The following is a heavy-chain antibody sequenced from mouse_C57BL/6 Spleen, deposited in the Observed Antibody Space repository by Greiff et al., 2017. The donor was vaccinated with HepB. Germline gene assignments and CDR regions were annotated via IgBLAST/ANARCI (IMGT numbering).Heavy chain of an antibody. CDR2: IYPGDGDT. V-gene: IGHV1-80*01. D-gene: IGHD1-1*01. CDR1: GYAFSSYW. Sequence: QVQLKESGAELVKPGASVKISCKASGYAFSSYWMNWVKQRPGKGLEWIGQIYPGDGDTNYNGKFKGKATLTADKSSSTAYMQLSSLTSEDSAVYFCARRKINYGSSYGGYFDVWGTGTTVTVSS. J-gene: IGHJ1*03. CDR3: ARRKINYGSSYGGYFDV.